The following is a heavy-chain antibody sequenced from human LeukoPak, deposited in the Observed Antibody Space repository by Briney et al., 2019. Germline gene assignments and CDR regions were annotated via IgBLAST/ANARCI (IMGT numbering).Heavy chain of an antibody. CDR3: AKVITIFGVVIPHSFDY. J-gene: IGHJ4*02. D-gene: IGHD3-3*01. Sequence: GGSLRLSCAASGFTFSSYAMSWVRQAPGKGLEWVAFIRYDGSNKYYADSVKGRFTISRDNSKNTLYLQMNSLRAEDTAVYYCAKVITIFGVVIPHSFDYWGQGTLVTVSS. CDR1: GFTFSSYA. CDR2: IRYDGSNK. V-gene: IGHV3-30*02.